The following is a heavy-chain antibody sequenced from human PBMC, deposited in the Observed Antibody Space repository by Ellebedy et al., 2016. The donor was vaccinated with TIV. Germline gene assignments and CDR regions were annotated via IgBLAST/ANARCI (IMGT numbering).Heavy chain of an antibody. CDR2: ISNNGGST. CDR1: GLTFRNYA. V-gene: IGHV3-64D*09. D-gene: IGHD2-21*01. CDR3: VPRMVVAFEY. J-gene: IGHJ4*02. Sequence: PGGSLRLSCSASGLTFRNYAMHWVRQAPGKGLEYVSAISNNGGSTYYADSVKGRFTISRDNSKNPLDLQMSSLTPEDTAVYYCVPRMVVAFEYWGQGTLVTVSS.